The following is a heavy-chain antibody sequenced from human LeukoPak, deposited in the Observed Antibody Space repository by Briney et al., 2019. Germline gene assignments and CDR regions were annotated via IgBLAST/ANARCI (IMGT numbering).Heavy chain of an antibody. CDR2: IYHSGNK. CDR1: GYSIDNGYY. CDR3: ARIETEGSSWYGVHYFDY. J-gene: IGHJ4*02. Sequence: SETLSLTCTVSGYSIDNGYYWGWIRQPPGKGLEWIGSIYHSGNKYYNPSLKSRVTISVDTSKNQFSLKLTSVTAADTAMYYCARIETEGSSWYGVHYFDYWGRGTQVTVSS. V-gene: IGHV4-38-2*02. D-gene: IGHD6-13*01.